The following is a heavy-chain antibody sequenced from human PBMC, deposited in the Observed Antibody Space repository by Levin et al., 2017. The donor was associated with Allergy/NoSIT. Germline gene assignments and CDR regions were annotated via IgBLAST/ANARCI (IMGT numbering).Heavy chain of an antibody. CDR3: ARGPDGLYYFDY. Sequence: SETLSLTCTVSGGSISSYYWSWIRQPPGKGLEWIGYSEYSGSTNDKPSLKSRVTISVDTSKNQFSLKLNSVTAADTAVYYCARGPDGLYYFDYWGQGTLVTVSS. J-gene: IGHJ4*02. V-gene: IGHV4-59*01. CDR2: SEYSGST. D-gene: IGHD6-25*01. CDR1: GGSISSYY.